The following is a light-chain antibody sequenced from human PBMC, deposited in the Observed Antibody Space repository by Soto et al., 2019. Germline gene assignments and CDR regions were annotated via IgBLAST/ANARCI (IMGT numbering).Light chain of an antibody. J-gene: IGKJ2*01. CDR2: GAS. CDR3: QEDGSSPHT. V-gene: IGKV3-20*01. CDR1: QSVSSSY. Sequence: EIVLTQSPGTLSLSPGERATLSCRASQSVSSSYLACYQQKPGQAPRLLIYGASSRATGIPGRFSGSGSGTDFSLTISRREPEDFAVYYCQEDGSSPHTFGQGIKLEIK.